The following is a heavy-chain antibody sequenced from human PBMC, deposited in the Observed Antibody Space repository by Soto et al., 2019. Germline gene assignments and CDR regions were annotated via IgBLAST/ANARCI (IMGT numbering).Heavy chain of an antibody. V-gene: IGHV4-30-2*01. J-gene: IGHJ5*02. D-gene: IGHD3-3*01. CDR3: ARNRPFFGHTFDP. CDR2: IYHSGST. Sequence: SETLSLTCAASGGSISSGGYSWSWIRQPPGKGLEWIGYIYHSGSTYYNPSLKSRVTISVDRSKNQFSLKLSSVTAADTAVYYCARNRPFFGHTFDPWGQGTLVTVSS. CDR1: GGSISSGGYS.